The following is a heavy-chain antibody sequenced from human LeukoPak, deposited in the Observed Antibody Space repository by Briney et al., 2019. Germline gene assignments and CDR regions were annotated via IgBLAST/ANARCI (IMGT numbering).Heavy chain of an antibody. V-gene: IGHV1-18*01. Sequence: ASVKVSRKASGYTFTSYGISWVRQAPGQWLEWMGWISAYNGNTNYAQKLQGRVTMTTDTSTSTAYMELRSLRSDDTAVYYCARSPHGYCSGGSCQIFDYWGQGTLVTVSS. CDR3: ARSPHGYCSGGSCQIFDY. CDR2: ISAYNGNT. J-gene: IGHJ4*02. CDR1: GYTFTSYG. D-gene: IGHD2-15*01.